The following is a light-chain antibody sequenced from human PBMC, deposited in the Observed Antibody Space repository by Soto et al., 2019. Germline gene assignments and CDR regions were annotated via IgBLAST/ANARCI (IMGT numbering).Light chain of an antibody. Sequence: IQMTQSPSSLSASVGDRVTITCRASQDVGRYLNWYQQKPGKAPKLLIYAASSLQSGVPSRFSGSGSGTDFTLTISSLQPEDFATYYCQQSHSAPFTFGGGTKVDIE. CDR1: QDVGRY. J-gene: IGKJ4*01. CDR3: QQSHSAPFT. CDR2: AAS. V-gene: IGKV1-39*01.